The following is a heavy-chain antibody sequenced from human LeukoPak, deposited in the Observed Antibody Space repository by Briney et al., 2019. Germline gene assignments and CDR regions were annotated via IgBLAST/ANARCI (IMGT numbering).Heavy chain of an antibody. CDR1: GGSFSGYY. Sequence: SETLSLTCAVYGGSFSGYYWSWIRQPPGKGLEWIGEINHSGSTNYNPSLKSRVTISVDTSKNQFSLKLSSATAADTAVYYCARGLYYYGSRSYYSPPWYYYYGMDVWGKGTTVTVSS. CDR3: ARGLYYYGSRSYYSPPWYYYYGMDV. J-gene: IGHJ6*04. CDR2: INHSGST. V-gene: IGHV4-34*01. D-gene: IGHD3-10*01.